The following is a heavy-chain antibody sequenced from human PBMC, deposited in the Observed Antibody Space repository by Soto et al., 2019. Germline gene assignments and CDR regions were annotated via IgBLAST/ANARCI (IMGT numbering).Heavy chain of an antibody. J-gene: IGHJ4*02. Sequence: EVQLLESGGGLVQPGGSLRLACAASGFSFSSYAMVWVRQAPGKGLEWVSVISARAGSSYSADSVKGRFTISRDNSKHVLSLEMNSLRAEETATYLCAIGSIAYGASVDQWGPGPVVLVSS. D-gene: IGHD2-21*01. CDR1: GFSFSSYA. CDR3: AIGSIAYGASVDQ. V-gene: IGHV3-23*01. CDR2: ISARAGSS.